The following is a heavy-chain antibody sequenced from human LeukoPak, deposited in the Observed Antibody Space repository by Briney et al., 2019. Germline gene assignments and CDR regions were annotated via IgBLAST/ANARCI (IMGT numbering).Heavy chain of an antibody. D-gene: IGHD2-2*01. Sequence: SETLSLTCAVYGGSFSGYYWSWLRQPPGKGLEWFGEINHSGSTNYNPSLKSRVTISVDTSKNQFSLKLSSVTAADTAVYYCARRLGYCSSTSCYQFDYWGQGTLVTVSS. J-gene: IGHJ4*02. V-gene: IGHV4-34*01. CDR3: ARRLGYCSSTSCYQFDY. CDR2: INHSGST. CDR1: GGSFSGYY.